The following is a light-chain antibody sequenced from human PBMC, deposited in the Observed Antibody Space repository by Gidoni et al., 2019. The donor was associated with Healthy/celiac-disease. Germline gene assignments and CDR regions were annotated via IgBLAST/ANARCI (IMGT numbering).Light chain of an antibody. V-gene: IGKV3-20*01. CDR2: GAS. J-gene: IGKJ1*01. Sequence: EIVLTQYPGTLSLSPGERATLSCRASQSVSSSYLAWYQQKPGQAPRLHIYGASSRATGIPDRFSGSGSGTDFTLTISRLEPEDFAVYYCQQYGSSPWTFGQGTKVEIK. CDR1: QSVSSSY. CDR3: QQYGSSPWT.